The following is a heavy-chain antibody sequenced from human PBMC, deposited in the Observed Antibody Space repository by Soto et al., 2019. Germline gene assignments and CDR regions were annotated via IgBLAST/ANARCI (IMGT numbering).Heavy chain of an antibody. CDR1: GFTFSSYG. V-gene: IGHV3-33*01. Sequence: GGSLRLFCAASGFTFSSYGMHWVRQAPGKGLEWVAVIWYDGSNKYYADSVKGRFTISRDNSKNTLYLQMNSLRAEDTAVYYCAALGYSYGPQPFDYWGQGTLVTVSS. CDR2: IWYDGSNK. D-gene: IGHD5-18*01. CDR3: AALGYSYGPQPFDY. J-gene: IGHJ4*02.